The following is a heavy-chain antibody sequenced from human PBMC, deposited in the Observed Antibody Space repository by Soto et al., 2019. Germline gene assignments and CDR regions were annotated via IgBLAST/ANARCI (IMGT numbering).Heavy chain of an antibody. D-gene: IGHD3-3*01. CDR1: GGSISSSNW. Sequence: QVQLQESGPGLVKPSGTLSLTCAVSGGSISSSNWWRWVRQPPGKGLEWIGEIYHSRSTNYNPSLKSRVTISVDKSKNQFSLKLSSVTAADTAVYYCARGRGYYDSYYYYGMDVWGQGTTVTVSS. V-gene: IGHV4-4*02. CDR2: IYHSRST. J-gene: IGHJ6*02. CDR3: ARGRGYYDSYYYYGMDV.